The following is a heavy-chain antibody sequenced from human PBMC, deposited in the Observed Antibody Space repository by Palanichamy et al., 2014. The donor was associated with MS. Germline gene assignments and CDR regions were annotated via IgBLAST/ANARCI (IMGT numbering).Heavy chain of an antibody. D-gene: IGHD1-14*01. Sequence: EVQLVESGGGLVQPGRSLRLSCAASGFTFDDYAMHWVRQAPGKGLEWVSGISWNSGSIGYADSVKGRFTISRDNAKNSLYLQMNSLRAEDTVLYYCARETQLTAASMDVWGQGTTVTVSS. J-gene: IGHJ6*02. CDR3: ARETQLTAASMDV. CDR1: GFTFDDYA. V-gene: IGHV3-9*01. CDR2: ISWNSGSI.